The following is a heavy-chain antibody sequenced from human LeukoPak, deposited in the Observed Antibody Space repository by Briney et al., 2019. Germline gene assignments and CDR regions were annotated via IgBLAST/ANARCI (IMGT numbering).Heavy chain of an antibody. CDR3: ATRNYDILTGYYPGFDY. Sequence: SETLSLTCTVSGGSISGYHWSWIRQSPGKGLEWIGYIYETWNTNYSPSLKSRVTMSLDMSKNQFSLEMNSVTAADTAVYYCATRNYDILTGYYPGFDYWGQGTLVTVSS. D-gene: IGHD3-9*01. J-gene: IGHJ4*02. CDR2: IYETWNT. V-gene: IGHV4-59*08. CDR1: GGSISGYH.